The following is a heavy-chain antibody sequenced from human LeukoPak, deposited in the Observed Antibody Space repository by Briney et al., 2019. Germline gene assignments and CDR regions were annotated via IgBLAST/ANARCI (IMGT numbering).Heavy chain of an antibody. Sequence: SETLSLTCTVSGGSISSYYWSWIRQPPGKGLEWIGENNHSGSTNYNPSLKSRVTISVDTSKNQFSLKLSSVTAADTAVYYCARLVGGYPYYYYYMDVWGKGTTVTISS. D-gene: IGHD5-12*01. CDR3: ARLVGGYPYYYYYMDV. V-gene: IGHV4-34*01. CDR2: NNHSGST. J-gene: IGHJ6*03. CDR1: GGSISSYY.